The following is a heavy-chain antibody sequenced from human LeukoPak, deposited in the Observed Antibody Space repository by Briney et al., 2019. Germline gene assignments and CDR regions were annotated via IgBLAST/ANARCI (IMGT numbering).Heavy chain of an antibody. V-gene: IGHV3-23*01. J-gene: IGHJ4*02. Sequence: GGSLRLSCAASGFTFSSYAMSWVRQAPGKGLEWVSAISGSGGSTYYADSVKGRFSISRDNSKNTLYLQMNSLRAEDTAVYYCAKALGRDYYGSDYWGQGTLVTVSS. D-gene: IGHD3-10*01. CDR3: AKALGRDYYGSDY. CDR2: ISGSGGST. CDR1: GFTFSSYA.